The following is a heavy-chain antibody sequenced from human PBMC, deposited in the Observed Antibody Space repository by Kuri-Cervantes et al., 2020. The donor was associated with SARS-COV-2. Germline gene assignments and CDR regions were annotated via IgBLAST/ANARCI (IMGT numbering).Heavy chain of an antibody. Sequence: SETLSLTCTVSGGSISSYYWSWIRQPPGKGLEWIGEINHSGSTNYNPSLKSRVTISVDTSKNQFSLKLSSVIAADTAVYYCARVGDYYGSGSVDYWGQGTLVTVSS. V-gene: IGHV4-34*01. D-gene: IGHD3-10*01. CDR3: ARVGDYYGSGSVDY. J-gene: IGHJ4*02. CDR1: GGSISSYY. CDR2: INHSGST.